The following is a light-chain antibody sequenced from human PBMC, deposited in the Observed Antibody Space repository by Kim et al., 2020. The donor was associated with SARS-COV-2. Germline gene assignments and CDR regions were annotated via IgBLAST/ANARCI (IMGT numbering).Light chain of an antibody. Sequence: GQSINISCSGTSSDVGIYNYVYWYQQHPGKAPKVIIYDVNKRPSGVSDRFSGSKSGNTASLSISGLQPEDGANYYCSSFTRSSTLVFGGGTQLTVL. CDR2: DVN. CDR3: SSFTRSSTLV. V-gene: IGLV2-14*03. J-gene: IGLJ3*02. CDR1: SSDVGIYNY.